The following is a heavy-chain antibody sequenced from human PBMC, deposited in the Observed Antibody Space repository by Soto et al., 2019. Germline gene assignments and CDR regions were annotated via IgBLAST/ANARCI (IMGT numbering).Heavy chain of an antibody. CDR3: ARADCGGDCYWGGHYYYGMDV. J-gene: IGHJ6*02. Sequence: GGSLRLSCAASGFTFSSYAMHWVRQAPGKGLEWVAVISYDGSNKYYADSVKGRFTISRDNSKNTLYLQMNSLRAEDTAVYYCARADCGGDCYWGGHYYYGMDVWGQGATVTVSS. CDR1: GFTFSSYA. CDR2: ISYDGSNK. V-gene: IGHV3-30-3*01. D-gene: IGHD2-21*02.